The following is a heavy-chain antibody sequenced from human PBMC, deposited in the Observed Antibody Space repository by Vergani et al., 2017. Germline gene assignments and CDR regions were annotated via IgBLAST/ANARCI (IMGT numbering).Heavy chain of an antibody. V-gene: IGHV3-15*01. CDR1: GFTFSNAW. CDR2: IKSKTDGGTT. Sequence: EVQLVESGGGLVKPGGSLRLSCAASGFTFSNAWMSWVRQAPGKGLEWVGRIKSKTDGGTTDYAAPVKGRFTISRDDSKNTLYLQMNSLKTEDTAVYFCANSVSAGNVGVAYFGMDVWGRGTTVTVSS. CDR3: ANSVSAGNVGVAYFGMDV. J-gene: IGHJ6*02. D-gene: IGHD1-26*01.